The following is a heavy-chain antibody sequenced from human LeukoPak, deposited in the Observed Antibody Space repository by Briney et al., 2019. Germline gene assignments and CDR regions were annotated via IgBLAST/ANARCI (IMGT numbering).Heavy chain of an antibody. Sequence: GGSLRLSCAASGFTFSRYNMNWVRQAPGKGLEWVSSISGSSSYIYYADSVKGRFTISRDNAKNSLYLQVNSLRAEDTAVYFCARGISNVAGREDFDNWGQGTLVTVSS. CDR1: GFTFSRYN. CDR3: ARGISNVAGREDFDN. J-gene: IGHJ4*02. D-gene: IGHD6-19*01. V-gene: IGHV3-21*01. CDR2: ISGSSSYI.